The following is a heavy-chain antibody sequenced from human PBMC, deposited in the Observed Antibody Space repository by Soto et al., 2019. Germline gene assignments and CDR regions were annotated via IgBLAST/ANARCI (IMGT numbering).Heavy chain of an antibody. CDR3: AKGPLRYFDWLRPHFDY. D-gene: IGHD3-9*01. CDR2: ISYDGSNK. Sequence: QVQLVESGGGVVQPGRSLRLSCAASGFTFSSYGMHWVRQAPGKGLEWVAVISYDGSNKYYADSVKGRFTISRDNSKNTLYLQMNSLRAEDTAVYYCAKGPLRYFDWLRPHFDYWGQGTLVTVSS. V-gene: IGHV3-30*18. J-gene: IGHJ4*02. CDR1: GFTFSSYG.